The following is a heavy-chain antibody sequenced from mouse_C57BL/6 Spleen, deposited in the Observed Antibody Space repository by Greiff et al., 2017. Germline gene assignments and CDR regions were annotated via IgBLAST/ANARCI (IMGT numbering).Heavy chain of an antibody. CDR1: GYTFTSYW. D-gene: IGHD1-1*01. Sequence: VQLQQPGAELVMPGASVKLSCKASGYTFTSYWMHWVKQRPGQGLEWIGEIDPSDSYTNYNQKFKGKSTLTVDKSSSTAYMQLSSLTSEDSAVYYCARSSYGGSYRFAYWGQGTLVTVSA. J-gene: IGHJ3*01. V-gene: IGHV1-69*01. CDR2: IDPSDSYT. CDR3: ARSSYGGSYRFAY.